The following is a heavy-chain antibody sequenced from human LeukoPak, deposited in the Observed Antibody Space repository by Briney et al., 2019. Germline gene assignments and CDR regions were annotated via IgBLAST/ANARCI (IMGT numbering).Heavy chain of an antibody. V-gene: IGHV5-10-1*01. Sequence: PGESLKISCKGSGYSFTNYWITWVRQMPGKGLEWMGGVDPGDSYIKYSPSFQGHVTISADKSISTAYLHWSSLKASDTAMYYCARHRRLSNFDYWGQGTLVTASS. J-gene: IGHJ4*02. CDR1: GYSFTNYW. CDR2: VDPGDSYI. CDR3: ARHRRLSNFDY. D-gene: IGHD3-16*02.